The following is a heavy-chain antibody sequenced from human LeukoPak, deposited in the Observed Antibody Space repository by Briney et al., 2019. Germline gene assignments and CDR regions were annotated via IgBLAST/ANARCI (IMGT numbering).Heavy chain of an antibody. Sequence: GGSLRLSCAASGFTFSSYAMSWVRQAPGKGLEWVSAIGGSGGSTYYADSVKGRFTISRDNSKNTLYLQMNSLRAEDTAVYYCAKEYYDFWSGYYGTDYWGQGTLVTVSS. J-gene: IGHJ4*02. CDR1: GFTFSSYA. CDR3: AKEYYDFWSGYYGTDY. CDR2: IGGSGGST. D-gene: IGHD3-3*01. V-gene: IGHV3-23*01.